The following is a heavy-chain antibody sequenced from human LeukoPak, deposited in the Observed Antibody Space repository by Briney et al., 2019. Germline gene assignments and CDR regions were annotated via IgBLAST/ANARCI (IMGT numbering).Heavy chain of an antibody. D-gene: IGHD3-3*01. CDR1: GGSISSYY. J-gene: IGHJ6*03. CDR3: ARVNYDFWSGYYTSYMDV. V-gene: IGHV4-59*08. Sequence: SETLSLTCSVSGGSISSYYWSWIRQPPGKGLEWIGYIYCSGSTNHNPSLKSRVTISVDTSKNQFSLKLSSVTAADTAVYYCARVNYDFWSGYYTSYMDVWGKGTTVTVSS. CDR2: IYCSGST.